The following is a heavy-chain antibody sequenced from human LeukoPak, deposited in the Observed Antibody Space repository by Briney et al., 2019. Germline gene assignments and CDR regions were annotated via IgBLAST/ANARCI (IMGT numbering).Heavy chain of an antibody. J-gene: IGHJ5*02. CDR3: ARYSSSWYLTSGVDWFDP. CDR1: GGSISSYY. Sequence: SETPSLTCTVSGGSISSYYWSWIRQPPGKGLEWIGYIYYSGSTNYNPSLKSRVTISVDTSKNQFSLKLSSVTAADTAVYYCARYSSSWYLTSGVDWFDPWGQGTLVTVSS. V-gene: IGHV4-59*01. D-gene: IGHD6-13*01. CDR2: IYYSGST.